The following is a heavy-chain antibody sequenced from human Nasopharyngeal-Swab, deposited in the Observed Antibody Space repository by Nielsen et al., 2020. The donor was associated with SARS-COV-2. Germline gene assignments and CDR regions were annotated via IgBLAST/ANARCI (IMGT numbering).Heavy chain of an antibody. D-gene: IGHD2-2*02. Sequence: ASVQVSCKASGYTFTSYDINWVRQATGQGLEWMGWMNPNSGNTGYAQKFQGRVTMTRNTSTSTAYMELSSLRSEDTTVYYWARGGQGVVVPAAIVGRTYYYYYYMDVWGKGTTVTVSS. V-gene: IGHV1-8*01. CDR2: MNPNSGNT. J-gene: IGHJ6*03. CDR3: ARGGQGVVVPAAIVGRTYYYYYYMDV. CDR1: GYTFTSYD.